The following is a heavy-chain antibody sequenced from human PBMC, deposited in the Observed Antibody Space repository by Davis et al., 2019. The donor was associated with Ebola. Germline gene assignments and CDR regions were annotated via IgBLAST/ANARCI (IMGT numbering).Heavy chain of an antibody. J-gene: IGHJ4*02. Sequence: GESLKTSCAASGFTFSSYWMHWVRQAPGKRLVWVSRISSDGSSTSYADSVKGGFTISRDNAKNTLYLQMNSLRAEDTAVYYCARNPPYCTNGVCYNLESPSVYWGQGTLVTVSS. CDR3: ARNPPYCTNGVCYNLESPSVY. V-gene: IGHV3-74*01. CDR2: ISSDGSST. CDR1: GFTFSSYW. D-gene: IGHD2-8*01.